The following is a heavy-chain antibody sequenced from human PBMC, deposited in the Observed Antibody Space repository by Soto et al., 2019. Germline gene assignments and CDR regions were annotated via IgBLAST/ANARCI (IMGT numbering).Heavy chain of an antibody. CDR3: VRSGTAALLRHNWFDP. D-gene: IGHD1-1*01. CDR1: GFTFTTYD. V-gene: IGHV3-21*01. Sequence: EVQLVESGGGLVKPGGSLRLSCAASGFTFTTYDMNWVRQAPGKGLEWVSSITTTSRYIYYADSVRGRFTISSDNAKNSLFQHMDSLRAADSAVYYCVRSGTAALLRHNWFDPWGQGTLVSVSS. J-gene: IGHJ5*02. CDR2: ITTTSRYI.